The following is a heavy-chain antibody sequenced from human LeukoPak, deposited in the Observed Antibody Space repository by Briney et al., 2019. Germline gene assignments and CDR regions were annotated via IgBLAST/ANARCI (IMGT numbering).Heavy chain of an antibody. V-gene: IGHV3-7*03. CDR1: GFNFRDHW. CDR2: IKTDGSEP. CDR3: VKNTGWFHLAQ. J-gene: IGHJ1*01. D-gene: IGHD6-19*01. Sequence: GGSLRLSCAASGFNFRDHWMDWVRQAPGKGREWVGHIKTDGSEPYYLHSLRGRFSISTDNTNNALYLQLHSLRVEATAVYYCVKNTGWFHLAQWGQGTLVPVSS.